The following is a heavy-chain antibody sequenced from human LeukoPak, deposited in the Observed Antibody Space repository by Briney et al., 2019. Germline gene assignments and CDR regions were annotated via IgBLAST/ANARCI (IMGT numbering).Heavy chain of an antibody. D-gene: IGHD6-19*01. CDR2: MYYSGST. J-gene: IGHJ4*02. CDR3: ARLRRAGWLEYYFDY. V-gene: IGHV4-59*01. CDR1: GGSISSYY. Sequence: PSETLSLTCTVSGGSISSYYWSWIRQPPGKGLEWIGYMYYSGSTKYNPSLKSRVTISVDTSKNQFSLKLSSVTAADTAVYYCARLRRAGWLEYYFDYWGQGTLVTVSS.